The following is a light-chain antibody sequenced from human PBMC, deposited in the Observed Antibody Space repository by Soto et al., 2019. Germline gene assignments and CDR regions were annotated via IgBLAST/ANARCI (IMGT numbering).Light chain of an antibody. CDR2: AAS. Sequence: DIQLTQSPSSLSASVGDSVTITCRASQSINIFLNWYQQKPGKAPKILLYAASNLHGGVPSRFGGSGSGTDFTLTISRLQPEDFAFYYCQQSYTTPTFGPGTRLEI. CDR1: QSINIF. V-gene: IGKV1-39*01. J-gene: IGKJ5*01. CDR3: QQSYTTPT.